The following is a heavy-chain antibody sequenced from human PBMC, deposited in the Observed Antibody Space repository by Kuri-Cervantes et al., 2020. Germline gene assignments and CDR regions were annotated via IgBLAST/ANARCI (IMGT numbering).Heavy chain of an antibody. CDR1: GVSFSSYA. CDR3: AKTQGPTGSYGLNWFDP. Sequence: GGSLRLSCAAYGVSFSSYAMSWVRQAPGKGLEWVSGISWNSGSIGYADSVKGRFTISRDNAKNSLYLQMNSLRADDTALYYCAKTQGPTGSYGLNWFDPWGQGTLVTVSS. CDR2: ISWNSGSI. J-gene: IGHJ5*02. D-gene: IGHD5-18*01. V-gene: IGHV3-9*01.